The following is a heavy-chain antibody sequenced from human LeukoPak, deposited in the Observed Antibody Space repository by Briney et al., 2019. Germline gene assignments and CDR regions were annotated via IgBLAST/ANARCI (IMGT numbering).Heavy chain of an antibody. CDR3: ARDLPWFDP. CDR1: GFTFSNYA. V-gene: IGHV3-30-3*01. Sequence: PGGSLRLSCAASGFTFSNYAMHWVRQAPGKGLEWVAVISYDASNNYYADSVKGRFTISRDNSKNTLYLQMNSLRAEDTAVYYCARDLPWFDPWGLGTLVTVSS. CDR2: ISYDASNN. J-gene: IGHJ5*02.